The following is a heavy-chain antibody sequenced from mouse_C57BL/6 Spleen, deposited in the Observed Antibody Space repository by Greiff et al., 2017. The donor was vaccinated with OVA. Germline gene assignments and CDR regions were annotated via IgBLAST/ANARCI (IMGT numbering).Heavy chain of an antibody. J-gene: IGHJ3*01. D-gene: IGHD2-2*01. Sequence: QVQLQQSGAELVKPGASVKMSCKASGYTFTSYWITWVKQRPGQGLEWIGDIYPGSGSTNYNEKFKSKATLTVDTSSSTAYMQLSSLTSEDSAVYYCARTYGYDDFAWFAYWGQGTLVTVSA. V-gene: IGHV1-55*01. CDR1: GYTFTSYW. CDR3: ARTYGYDDFAWFAY. CDR2: IYPGSGST.